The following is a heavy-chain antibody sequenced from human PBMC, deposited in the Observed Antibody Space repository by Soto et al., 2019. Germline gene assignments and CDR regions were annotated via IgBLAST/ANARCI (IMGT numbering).Heavy chain of an antibody. Sequence: GGSLRLSCAASGLTFSSYWMTWVRQAPGKGLEWVANIKQDGSEKYHVDSVKGRFTISRDNAKNSLYLQMNNLRVEDTAVYYCARGEAIGDDPWGHGTLVTVSS. CDR1: GLTFSSYW. CDR3: ARGEAIGDDP. D-gene: IGHD3-10*01. J-gene: IGHJ5*02. V-gene: IGHV3-7*01. CDR2: IKQDGSEK.